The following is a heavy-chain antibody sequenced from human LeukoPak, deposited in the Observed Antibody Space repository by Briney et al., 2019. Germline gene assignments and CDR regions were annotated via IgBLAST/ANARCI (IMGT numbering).Heavy chain of an antibody. Sequence: SETLSLTCAVYGGSFSGYYWSWIRQPPGKGLEWIGEINHSGSTNYNPSLKSRVTISVDTSKNQFSLKLSSVTAADTAMYYCARGFQQEAQSRAFPIEHWGQGTLVTVSS. CDR3: ARGFQQEAQSRAFPIEH. D-gene: IGHD6-13*01. V-gene: IGHV4-34*01. CDR2: INHSGST. J-gene: IGHJ1*01. CDR1: GGSFSGYY.